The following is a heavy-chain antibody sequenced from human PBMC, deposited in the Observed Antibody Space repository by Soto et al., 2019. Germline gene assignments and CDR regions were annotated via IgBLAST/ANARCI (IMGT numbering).Heavy chain of an antibody. V-gene: IGHV1-69*13. CDR2: IIPIFGTA. CDR1: GGTFSSYA. CDR3: ARDLNRGRSGYYGMDV. Sequence: SVKVSCKASGGTFSSYAISWVRQAPGQGLEWMGGIIPIFGTANYAQKFQGSVTITADESTSTAYMELSSLRSEDAAVYYCARDLNRGRSGYYGMDVWGQGTTVTVSS. J-gene: IGHJ6*02.